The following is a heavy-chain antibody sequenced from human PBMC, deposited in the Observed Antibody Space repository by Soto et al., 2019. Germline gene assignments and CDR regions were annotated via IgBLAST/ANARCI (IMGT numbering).Heavy chain of an antibody. CDR3: AKGQIDILTGYRSPFVASYFDY. CDR1: GVTVSSNY. D-gene: IGHD3-9*01. V-gene: IGHV3-53*01. J-gene: IGHJ4*02. CDR2: IYSGGST. Sequence: GVSLRLSCAASGVTVSSNYMSRVRQAPGKGLAWVSVIYSGGSTYYADSVKGRLTISRANSKTTLYLQMNSLRAEDTAVYYCAKGQIDILTGYRSPFVASYFDYWGQGTLVAVTS.